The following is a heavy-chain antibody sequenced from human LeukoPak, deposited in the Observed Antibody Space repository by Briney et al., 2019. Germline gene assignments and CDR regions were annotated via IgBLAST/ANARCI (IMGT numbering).Heavy chain of an antibody. CDR1: GFTFSDYY. Sequence: GGSLRLSCAASGFTFSDYYMSWIRQAPGKGLEWVSYISSSGSTIYYADSVKGRFTISRDNAKNSLYLQMNSLRAEDTAVHYCARDPPYYYDSSGSLYAFDIWGQGTMVTVSS. J-gene: IGHJ3*02. CDR2: ISSSGSTI. V-gene: IGHV3-11*01. CDR3: ARDPPYYYDSSGSLYAFDI. D-gene: IGHD3-22*01.